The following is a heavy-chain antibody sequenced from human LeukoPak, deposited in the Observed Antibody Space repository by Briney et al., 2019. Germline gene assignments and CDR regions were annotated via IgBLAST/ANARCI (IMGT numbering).Heavy chain of an antibody. Sequence: SETLSLTCTVSGGSISSYYWTWIRQPPGKGLEWIGSIYYSGSTYYNPSLKSRVTISVDTSKNQFSLKLSSVTAADTAVYYCASYQAALRLGFDYWGQGTLVTVSS. CDR2: IYYSGST. D-gene: IGHD1-26*01. V-gene: IGHV4-59*05. CDR3: ASYQAALRLGFDY. J-gene: IGHJ4*02. CDR1: GGSISSYY.